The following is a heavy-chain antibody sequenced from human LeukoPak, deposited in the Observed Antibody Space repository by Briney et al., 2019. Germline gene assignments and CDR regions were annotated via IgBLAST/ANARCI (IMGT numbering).Heavy chain of an antibody. D-gene: IGHD6-13*01. CDR3: ARARYSSSWYTYYY. CDR2: IYSGGST. J-gene: IGHJ4*02. CDR1: GFTVSSNY. V-gene: IGHV3-66*01. Sequence: PGGSLRLSCAASGFTVSSNYMSWVRQAPGKGLEWVSVIYSGGSTYYADSVKGRFTISRDNSKNTLYLQMNSLRAEDTAVYYCARARYSSSWYTYYYRGQGTLVTVSS.